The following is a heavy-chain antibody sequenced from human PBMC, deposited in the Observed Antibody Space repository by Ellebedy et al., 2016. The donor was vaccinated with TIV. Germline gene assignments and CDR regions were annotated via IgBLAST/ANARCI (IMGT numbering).Heavy chain of an antibody. D-gene: IGHD6-19*01. J-gene: IGHJ4*02. CDR1: GFTFSSYA. Sequence: GGSLRLSXAASGFTFSSYAMHWVRQAPGKGLEWVAVISYDGSNKYYADSVKGRFTISRDNSKNTLYLQMNSLRAEDTAVYYCAREAYSSGWYVVRWYKYYFDYWGQGTLVTVS. V-gene: IGHV3-30-3*01. CDR3: AREAYSSGWYVVRWYKYYFDY. CDR2: ISYDGSNK.